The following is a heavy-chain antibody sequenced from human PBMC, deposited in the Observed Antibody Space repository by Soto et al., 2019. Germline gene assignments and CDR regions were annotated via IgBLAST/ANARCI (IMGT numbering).Heavy chain of an antibody. D-gene: IGHD3-10*01. Sequence: ASVKVSCKASGYTFTSYYMHWVRQAPGQGLEWMGIINPSGGSTSYAQKLQGRVTMTRDTSTSTVYMELSSLRSEDTAVYYCARQDYYGSGSYGWFDPWGQGTLVTVSS. J-gene: IGHJ5*02. CDR2: INPSGGST. CDR3: ARQDYYGSGSYGWFDP. V-gene: IGHV1-46*01. CDR1: GYTFTSYY.